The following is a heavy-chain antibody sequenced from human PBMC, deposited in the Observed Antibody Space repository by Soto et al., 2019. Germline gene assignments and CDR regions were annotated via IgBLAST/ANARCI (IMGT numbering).Heavy chain of an antibody. J-gene: IGHJ4*02. CDR1: GFSFSEYT. V-gene: IGHV3-21*06. D-gene: IGHD3-10*01. CDR2: ISTCSSNI. CDR3: ASGLGGVPVAADLHY. Sequence: GGSLRLSCVASGFSFSEYTMSWVRQAPGKGLDWVSTISTCSSNIFYAASVKGRFTVSRDNAKNTLYLQMDNLRAEDTAVYFCASGLGGVPVAADLHYWGQGTLVPVSS.